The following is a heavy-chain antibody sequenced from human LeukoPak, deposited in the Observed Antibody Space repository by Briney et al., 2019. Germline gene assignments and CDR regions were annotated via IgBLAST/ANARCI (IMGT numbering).Heavy chain of an antibody. CDR1: VGSISSYY. CDR2: IYYSGST. J-gene: IGHJ3*02. V-gene: IGHV4-59*01. Sequence: SETLSLTCTVSVGSISSYYWSWIRQPPGKGLEWIGYIYYSGSTNYNPSLKSRVTISVDTSKNQFSLKLSSVAAADTAVYYCARDDSPYDAFDIWGQGTMVTVSS. D-gene: IGHD2-21*01. CDR3: ARDDSPYDAFDI.